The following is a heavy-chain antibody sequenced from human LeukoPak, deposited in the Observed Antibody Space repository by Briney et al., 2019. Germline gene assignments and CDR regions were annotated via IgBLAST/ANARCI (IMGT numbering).Heavy chain of an antibody. D-gene: IGHD2-2*01. CDR2: IYYSGIT. Sequence: SETLSLTCTVSGGFISSSNYYWGWIRQPPGKGLEWIGSIYYSGITYYNPSLKSRVTISVETSNNQFSLKLSSVTAADTAMYYCARLLIYCSSTSCHFDYWGQGTLVTVSS. J-gene: IGHJ4*02. CDR1: GGFISSSNYY. V-gene: IGHV4-39*01. CDR3: ARLLIYCSSTSCHFDY.